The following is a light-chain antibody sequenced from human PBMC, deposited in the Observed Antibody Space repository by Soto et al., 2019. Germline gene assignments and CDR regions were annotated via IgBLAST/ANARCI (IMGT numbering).Light chain of an antibody. J-gene: IGLJ2*01. V-gene: IGLV2-11*01. CDR2: DVN. CDR3: CSYAGSYTVI. Sequence: QSALTQPRSVSGSPGQSVTISCTGTRSDVGGYNYVSWYQQHPGKAPKLIIYDVNKRPSGVPDRFSGSKSGNTASLTISGLQAEDEADYYCCSYAGSYTVIFGGGTKLTVL. CDR1: RSDVGGYNY.